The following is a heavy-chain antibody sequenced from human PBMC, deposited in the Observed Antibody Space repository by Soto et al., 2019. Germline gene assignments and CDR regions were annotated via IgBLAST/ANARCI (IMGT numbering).Heavy chain of an antibody. D-gene: IGHD3-10*01. CDR3: ARDLRGDYVYLDP. CDR1: GYTFSGYY. CDR2: INPDSGAT. Sequence: GSVKVSCKASGYTFSGYYLHWVRQAPGQGLEWMGWINPDSGATNFAQKFQGRVTMTRDTSISTANMEVNRLRSDDTAVYFCARDLRGDYVYLDPWGQGTLVTVSS. J-gene: IGHJ5*02. V-gene: IGHV1-2*02.